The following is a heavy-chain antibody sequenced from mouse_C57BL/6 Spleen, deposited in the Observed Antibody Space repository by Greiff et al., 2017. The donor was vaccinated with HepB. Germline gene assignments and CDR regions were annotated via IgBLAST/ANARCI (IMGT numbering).Heavy chain of an antibody. J-gene: IGHJ4*01. CDR1: GYAFSSSW. D-gene: IGHD2-3*01. Sequence: VQLQQSGPELVKPGASVKISCKASGYAFSSSWMNWVKQRPGKGLEWIGRIYPGDGDTNYNGKFKGKATLTADKSSSTAYMQLSSLTSEDAAVYFCAIDGYYFGYAMDYWGQGTSVTVSS. CDR2: IYPGDGDT. V-gene: IGHV1-82*01. CDR3: AIDGYYFGYAMDY.